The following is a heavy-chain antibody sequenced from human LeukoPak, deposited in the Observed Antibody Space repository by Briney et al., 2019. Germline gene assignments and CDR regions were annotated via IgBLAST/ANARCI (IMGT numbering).Heavy chain of an antibody. CDR2: INPSGGST. J-gene: IGHJ4*02. CDR3: AREHCGGDCPDY. D-gene: IGHD2-21*02. CDR1: GYTFTSYY. V-gene: IGHV1-46*01. Sequence: ASVKVSCKASGYTFTSYYMHWVRQAPGQGLEWMGIINPSGGSTSYAQKYQGRVTMTRDTSTSTVYMELSSLRSEDTAVYYCAREHCGGDCPDYWGQGTLVTVSS.